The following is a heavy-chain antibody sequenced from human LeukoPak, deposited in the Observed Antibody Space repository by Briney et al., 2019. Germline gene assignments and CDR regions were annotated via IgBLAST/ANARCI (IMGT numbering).Heavy chain of an antibody. J-gene: IGHJ5*02. D-gene: IGHD2-2*02. Sequence: GGSLRLSCAASGFTFSSYGMSWVRRAPGKGLEWVSAISGSGGSTYYADSVKGRFTISRDNSKNTLYLQMNSLRAEDTAVYYCAKDSGLRSVVPAAIGYNWFDPWGQGTLVTVSS. CDR3: AKDSGLRSVVPAAIGYNWFDP. V-gene: IGHV3-23*01. CDR1: GFTFSSYG. CDR2: ISGSGGST.